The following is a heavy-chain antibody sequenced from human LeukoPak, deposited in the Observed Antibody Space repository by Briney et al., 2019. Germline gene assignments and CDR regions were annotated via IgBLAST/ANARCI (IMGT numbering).Heavy chain of an antibody. D-gene: IGHD3-10*01. V-gene: IGHV6-1*01. J-gene: IGHJ4*02. CDR3: ARGGSGLDY. CDR2: TYYRFSWYN. Sequence: QTLSLTCVISGDSVSSNSAAWNWIRQSPSRCIEWLGRTYYRFSWYNDYAVSVESRISINPDTSKNQFYLQLISVTPEDTAMYYCARGGSGLDYWGQGTLVTVSS. CDR1: GDSVSSNSAA.